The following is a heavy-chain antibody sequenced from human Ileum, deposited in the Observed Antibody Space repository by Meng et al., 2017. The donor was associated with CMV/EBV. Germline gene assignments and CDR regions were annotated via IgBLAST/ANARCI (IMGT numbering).Heavy chain of an antibody. CDR3: ARDTGTTGTGSLFDY. CDR1: GGSIGSYY. Sequence: QVQLQESGPELVKSSETLSLTCTVSGGSIGSYYWNWIRQPDGKGLEWIGRIHTTDSTNYNPSFKSRVTISVDTSKNQFSLKLTSMTAADTAVYYCARDTGTTGTGSLFDYWGQGILVTVSS. V-gene: IGHV4-4*07. D-gene: IGHD1-1*01. J-gene: IGHJ4*02. CDR2: IHTTDST.